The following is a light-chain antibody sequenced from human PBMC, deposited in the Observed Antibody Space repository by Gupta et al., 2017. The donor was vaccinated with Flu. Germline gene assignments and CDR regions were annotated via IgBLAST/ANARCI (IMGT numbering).Light chain of an antibody. CDR3: SSYELNKDLI. CDR1: SSDIGTYDY. J-gene: IGLJ2*01. CDR2: EVT. Sequence: QSALTQPPSASGSPGQSVTISCTGTSSDIGTYDYVSWYQQHPGEAPKLMIYEVTKRPSGVPHRFSGSKSGNTASLTVSGLQAEDEADYYCSSYELNKDLIFGGGTKLTVL. V-gene: IGLV2-8*01.